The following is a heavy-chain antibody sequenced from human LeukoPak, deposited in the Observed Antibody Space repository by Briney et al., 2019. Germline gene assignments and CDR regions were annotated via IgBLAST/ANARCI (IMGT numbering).Heavy chain of an antibody. CDR3: GHCDCLPHHTGYYYDSFNM. D-gene: IGHD3-22*01. J-gene: IGHJ3*02. Sequence: SGPTLVKPTQTLTLTCTFSGFSITTNGVGGGWIRQSPGKALEWLALIYWNDEKRYSPSLRSRLTINMATSKDSVVLTMTNVDPPDTGSYYCGHCDCLPHHTGYYYDSFNMWGQGTMVTVAS. CDR1: GFSITTNGVG. CDR2: IYWNDEK. V-gene: IGHV2-5*01.